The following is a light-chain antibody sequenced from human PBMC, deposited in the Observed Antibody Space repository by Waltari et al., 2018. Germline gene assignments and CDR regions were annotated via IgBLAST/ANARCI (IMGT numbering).Light chain of an antibody. V-gene: IGKV3-20*01. J-gene: IGKJ3*01. CDR3: QQYGSSPFT. CDR2: GAS. CDR1: QSVSSSY. Sequence: IVLTQSPGTLSLSPGERPTLSCRASQSVSSSYLAWYQQKPGQAPRLLIYGASSSATGIPDRFSGSGSGTDFTLTISRLEPEDFAVYYCQQYGSSPFTFGPGTKVDIK.